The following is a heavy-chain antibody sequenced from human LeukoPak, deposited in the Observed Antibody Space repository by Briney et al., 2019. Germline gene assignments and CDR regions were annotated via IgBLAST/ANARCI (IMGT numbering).Heavy chain of an antibody. CDR2: IYTSGST. CDR3: ARLPWGVYYFDY. D-gene: IGHD7-27*01. Sequence: SETLSLTCTVSGGSISSYYWSWIRQPAGKGLEWIGRIYTSGSTNYNPSLKSRVTISVDKSKNQFSLKLNSVTAADTAVYYCARLPWGVYYFDYWGQGTLVTVSS. V-gene: IGHV4-4*07. CDR1: GGSISSYY. J-gene: IGHJ4*02.